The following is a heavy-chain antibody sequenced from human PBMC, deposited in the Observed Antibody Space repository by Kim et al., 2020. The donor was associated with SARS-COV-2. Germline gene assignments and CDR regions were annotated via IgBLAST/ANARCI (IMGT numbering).Heavy chain of an antibody. J-gene: IGHJ6*02. V-gene: IGHV3-48*02. D-gene: IGHD3-22*01. CDR3: ERDGYYYDSSGYYNYYYYYGMDV. CDR2: ISSSSSTI. CDR1: GFTFSSYS. Sequence: GGSLRLSCAASGFTFSSYSMNWVRQAPGKGLEWVSYISSSSSTIYYADSVKGRFTISRDNAKNSLYLQMNSLRDEDTAVYYCERDGYYYDSSGYYNYYYYYGMDVWGQGTTVTVSS.